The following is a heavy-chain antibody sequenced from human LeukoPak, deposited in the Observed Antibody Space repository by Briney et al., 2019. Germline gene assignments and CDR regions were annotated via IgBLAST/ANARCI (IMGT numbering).Heavy chain of an antibody. J-gene: IGHJ4*02. CDR2: IYYSGSS. V-gene: IGHV4-38-2*01. CDR1: GYAVNSNYY. CDR3: ATSYSSGWGFDY. Sequence: KPSETLSLTCSVFGYAVNSNYYWIWIRQSPGKGLEWIASIYYSGSSYYNPSLESRVTISEDMSKNQFSLKVTSVTAADTAVYYCATSYSSGWGFDYWGPGILVTISS. D-gene: IGHD6-19*01.